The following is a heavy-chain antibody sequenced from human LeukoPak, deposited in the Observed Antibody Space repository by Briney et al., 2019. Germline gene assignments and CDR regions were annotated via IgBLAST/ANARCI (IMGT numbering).Heavy chain of an antibody. D-gene: IGHD6-6*01. Sequence: GESLKISCMASGYSLTNYWIAWVRQMPGQGLEWMAIIYPGDSDARYSPSFQGQVTISADKSISTAYLQWSSLKASDTAMYYCARLRVSSSPLGTWGQGTLVTVSS. V-gene: IGHV5-51*01. CDR2: IYPGDSDA. J-gene: IGHJ5*02. CDR1: GYSLTNYW. CDR3: ARLRVSSSPLGT.